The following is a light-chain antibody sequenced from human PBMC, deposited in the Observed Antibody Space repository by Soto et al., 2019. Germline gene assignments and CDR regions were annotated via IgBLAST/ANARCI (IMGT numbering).Light chain of an antibody. CDR3: QVRDVWPS. V-gene: IGKV3-11*01. Sequence: RVLTQSPATLSLSPGESAVLSCRASQSVSTSLAWYQHKPGQAPRLFIYDASKRAPGIPARFTGSGSGTDFTLTISSLEPEDIAVYYCQVRDVWPSFGQGTKVDIK. J-gene: IGKJ1*01. CDR1: QSVSTS. CDR2: DAS.